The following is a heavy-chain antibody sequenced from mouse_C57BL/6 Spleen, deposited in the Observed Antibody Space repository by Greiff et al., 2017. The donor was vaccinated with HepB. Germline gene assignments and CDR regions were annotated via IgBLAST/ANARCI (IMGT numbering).Heavy chain of an antibody. D-gene: IGHD2-4*01. CDR1: GYTFTNYW. J-gene: IGHJ3*01. CDR2: IYPGGGYT. Sequence: VKLQQSGAELVRPGTSVKMSCKASGYTFTNYWIGWAKQRPGHGLEWIGDIYPGGGYTNYNEKFKGKATLTADKSSSTAYMQFSSLTSEDSAIYYCARGGDYDAAWFAYWGQGTLVTVSA. V-gene: IGHV1-63*01. CDR3: ARGGDYDAAWFAY.